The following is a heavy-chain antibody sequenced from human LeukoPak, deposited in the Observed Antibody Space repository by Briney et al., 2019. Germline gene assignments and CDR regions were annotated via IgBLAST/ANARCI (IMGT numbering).Heavy chain of an antibody. D-gene: IGHD4-11*01. Sequence: ASVKVSCKVSGGPFSGHGISWVRQAPGEGLEWMGGITAIYETTNYAERFQGRVTMTADESTSTFYMELSILRSEDTAVYYCARGLHSSYYGYGMDFWGQGTTVTVSS. J-gene: IGHJ6*02. CDR1: GGPFSGHG. CDR3: ARGLHSSYYGYGMDF. CDR2: ITAIYETT. V-gene: IGHV1-69*13.